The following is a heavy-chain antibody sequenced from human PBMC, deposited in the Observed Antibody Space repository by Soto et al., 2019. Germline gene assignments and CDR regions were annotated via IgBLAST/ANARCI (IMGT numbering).Heavy chain of an antibody. Sequence: SQTLSLTCAISGDSVSSNSAAWNWIRQSPSRGLEWLGRTYYRSKWYNDYAVSVKSRITINPDTSKNQFSLQLNSVTPEDTAVYYCARDQAYRSSWTYNWFDPWGQGTLVTVS. D-gene: IGHD6-13*01. J-gene: IGHJ5*02. V-gene: IGHV6-1*01. CDR2: TYYRSKWYN. CDR3: ARDQAYRSSWTYNWFDP. CDR1: GDSVSSNSAA.